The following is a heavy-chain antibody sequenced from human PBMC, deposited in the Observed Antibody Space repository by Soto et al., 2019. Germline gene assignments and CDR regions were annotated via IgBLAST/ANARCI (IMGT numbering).Heavy chain of an antibody. CDR2: INHSGST. CDR3: ARQAGGSGSYYDRYYYSYYMDV. CDR1: GGSFSGYY. J-gene: IGHJ6*03. D-gene: IGHD3-10*01. Sequence: SETLSLTCAVYGGSFSGYYWSWIRQPPGKGLEWIGEINHSGSTNYNPSLKSRVTISVDTSKNQFSLKLSSVTAADTAVYYCARQAGGSGSYYDRYYYSYYMDVWGKGTTVTVSS. V-gene: IGHV4-34*01.